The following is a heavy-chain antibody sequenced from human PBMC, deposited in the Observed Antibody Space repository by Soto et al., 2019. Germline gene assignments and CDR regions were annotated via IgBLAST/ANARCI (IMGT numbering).Heavy chain of an antibody. CDR1: TFTFSAYA. V-gene: IGHV3-23*01. J-gene: IGHJ3*02. CDR2: LWGSAHST. CDR3: ARDPNGDYIGAFHI. Sequence: PGGSLRLSCTTSTFTFSAYAMTWVRQAPGKGLQWLSSLWGSAHSTNYADSVKGRFTISRDNSKNTLYLQVNSLRTEDTATYYCARDPNGDYIGAFHIWGQGIMVTVSS. D-gene: IGHD4-17*01.